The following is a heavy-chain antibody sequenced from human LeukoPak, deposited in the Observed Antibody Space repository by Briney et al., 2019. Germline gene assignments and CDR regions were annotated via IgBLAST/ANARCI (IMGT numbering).Heavy chain of an antibody. CDR1: GFTFSSYS. D-gene: IGHD6-13*01. Sequence: GGSLRLSCAASGFTFSSYSMNWVRQAPGKGLEWVSSISSSSSYIYYADSVKGRFTISRDNAKNSLYLQMNSLRAEDTAVYYCARVPRSSSWSYYFDYWGQGTLVTVSS. V-gene: IGHV3-21*01. J-gene: IGHJ4*02. CDR2: ISSSSSYI. CDR3: ARVPRSSSWSYYFDY.